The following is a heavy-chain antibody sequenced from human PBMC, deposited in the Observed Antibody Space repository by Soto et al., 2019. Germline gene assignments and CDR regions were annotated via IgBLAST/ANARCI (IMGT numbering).Heavy chain of an antibody. Sequence: QLGGPLRLSCAASGFTFSSYAMHWVRQAPGKGLEWVAVISYDGSNKYYADSVKGRFTISRDNSKNTLYLQMNSLRAEDTAVYYCARDGGYCSSTSCYTRYNWFDPWGQGTLVTVSS. J-gene: IGHJ5*02. V-gene: IGHV3-30*04. CDR1: GFTFSSYA. D-gene: IGHD2-2*02. CDR3: ARDGGYCSSTSCYTRYNWFDP. CDR2: ISYDGSNK.